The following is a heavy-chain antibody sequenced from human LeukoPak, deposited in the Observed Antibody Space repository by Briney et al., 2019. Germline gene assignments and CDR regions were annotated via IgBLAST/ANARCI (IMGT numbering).Heavy chain of an antibody. CDR3: AREVGSGYPYYFDY. V-gene: IGHV4-38-2*02. J-gene: IGHJ4*02. CDR2: IYHSGST. D-gene: IGHD3-3*01. Sequence: SETLSLTCAVSGYSISSGYYWGWMRQPPGKGLEWIGSIYHSGSTYYNPSLKSRVTISVDASKNQFSLKLSSVTAADTAVYYCAREVGSGYPYYFDYWGQGTLVTVSS. CDR1: GYSISSGYY.